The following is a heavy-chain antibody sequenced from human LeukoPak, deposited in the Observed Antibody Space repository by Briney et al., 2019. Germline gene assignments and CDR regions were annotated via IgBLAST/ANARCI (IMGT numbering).Heavy chain of an antibody. Sequence: GGSLRLSCAASGFTFSSYSMNWVRQAPGKGLEWVSFISSSSSYIYYADSVKGRFTISRDNAKNSLYLQMNILRAEDTAVYFCARFETCQCDDVFDIWGQGTMVTVSS. V-gene: IGHV3-21*01. D-gene: IGHD3-9*01. CDR3: ARFETCQCDDVFDI. CDR2: ISSSSSYI. CDR1: GFTFSSYS. J-gene: IGHJ3*02.